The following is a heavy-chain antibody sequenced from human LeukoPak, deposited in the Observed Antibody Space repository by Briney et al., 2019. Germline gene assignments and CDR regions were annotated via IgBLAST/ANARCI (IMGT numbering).Heavy chain of an antibody. D-gene: IGHD2-2*01. CDR1: DGSFNGYY. V-gene: IGHV4-34*01. CDR2: INHSGST. J-gene: IGHJ4*02. CDR3: ARGLVVVVPAVYDY. Sequence: SETLSLTCAVLDGSFNGYYWSWIRQPPGKGLEWIGEINHSGSTNYNPSLKSRVTISLDTSKNQFSLKLSSVTAADTAVYYCARGLVVVVPAVYDYWGQGTPVTVSS.